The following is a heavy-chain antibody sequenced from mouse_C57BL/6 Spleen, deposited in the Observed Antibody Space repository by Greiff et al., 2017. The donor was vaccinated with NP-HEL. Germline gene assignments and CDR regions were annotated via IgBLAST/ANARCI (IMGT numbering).Heavy chain of an antibody. J-gene: IGHJ3*01. CDR3: TTEEGCAY. Sequence: VQLQQSGAELVRPGASVKLSCTASGFNIKDDYMHWVKQRPEQGLEWIGWIDPENGDTEYASKFQGKATITADPSSSTAYLQRSSLTSEDTAVYYCTTEEGCAYWGQGTLVTVSA. V-gene: IGHV14-4*01. CDR1: GFNIKDDY. CDR2: IDPENGDT.